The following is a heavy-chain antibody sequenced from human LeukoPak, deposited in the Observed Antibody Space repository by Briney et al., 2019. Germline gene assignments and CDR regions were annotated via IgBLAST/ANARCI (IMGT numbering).Heavy chain of an antibody. V-gene: IGHV1-24*01. CDR1: GYTLTELS. D-gene: IGHD3-22*01. J-gene: IGHJ4*02. CDR3: ATVRRYYDSSGYSD. CDR2: FDPEDGET. Sequence: ASVKVSCKVSGYTLTELSMHWVRQAPGKGLEWMGGFDPEDGETIYAQKFQGRVTMTEDTSTDTAYMELSSLRSEDTAVYYCATVRRYYDSSGYSDWGQGTLVTVSS.